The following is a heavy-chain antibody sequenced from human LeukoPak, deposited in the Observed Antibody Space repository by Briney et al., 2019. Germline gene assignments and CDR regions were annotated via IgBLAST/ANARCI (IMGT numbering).Heavy chain of an antibody. CDR2: ISYDGGSK. Sequence: PGGSLRHSCAASGFTFSTYSMHWVRQAPGKGLEWVAVISYDGGSKYYADSLKGRFTISRDNSKNTLYLQMNSLGAEDTAVYYCARDYATDTDMVWGQGILVTVSS. D-gene: IGHD5-18*01. CDR3: ARDYATDTDMV. V-gene: IGHV3-30-3*01. CDR1: GFTFSTYS. J-gene: IGHJ4*02.